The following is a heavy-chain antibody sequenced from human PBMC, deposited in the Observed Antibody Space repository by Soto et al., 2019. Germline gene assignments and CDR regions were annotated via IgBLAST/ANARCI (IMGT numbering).Heavy chain of an antibody. CDR3: ARYDIVEGFDY. CDR2: INPSGGST. J-gene: IGHJ4*02. CDR1: GYTFTSYY. V-gene: IGHV1-46*03. Sequence: GSSVKVSCKASGYTFTSYYMHWVRQAPGQGLEWMGIINPSGGSTSYAQKFQGRVTMTRDTSTSTVYMELSSLRSEDTAVYYCARYDIVEGFDYWGQGTLVTVSS. D-gene: IGHD2-15*01.